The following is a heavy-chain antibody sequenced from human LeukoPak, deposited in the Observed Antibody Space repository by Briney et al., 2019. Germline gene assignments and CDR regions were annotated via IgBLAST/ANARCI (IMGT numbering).Heavy chain of an antibody. CDR3: ARGNYYDSSGYYYSLGNWFDP. Sequence: ASVKVSCKASGYTFTSYYMHWVRQAPGQGLEWMGIINPSGGSTSYAQKFQGRVTMTRDTSTSTVYMELSSLRSEDTAVYYCARGNYYDSSGYYYSLGNWFDPWGQGTLVTVSS. CDR2: INPSGGST. D-gene: IGHD3-22*01. CDR1: GYTFTSYY. J-gene: IGHJ5*02. V-gene: IGHV1-46*01.